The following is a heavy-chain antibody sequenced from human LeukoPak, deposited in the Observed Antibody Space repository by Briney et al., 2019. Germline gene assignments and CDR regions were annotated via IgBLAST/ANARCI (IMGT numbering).Heavy chain of an antibody. J-gene: IGHJ4*02. CDR3: ASYRSSYVDY. Sequence: SETLSLTCTVSGGSISSSTYHWGWIRQPPGKALEWIGTIYYSGITDYNPSLKSRVAISVDTSKNQFSLKVGSVTAADTAVYYCASYRSSYVDYWGQGTLVTVSS. V-gene: IGHV4-39*01. CDR2: IYYSGIT. D-gene: IGHD2-2*01. CDR1: GGSISSSTYH.